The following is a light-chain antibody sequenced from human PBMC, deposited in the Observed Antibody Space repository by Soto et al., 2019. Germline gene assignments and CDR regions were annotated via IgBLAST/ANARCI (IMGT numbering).Light chain of an antibody. V-gene: IGLV1-44*01. Sequence: QSVLTQPPSASGTPGQRVTISCSGSSSNIGSNAVNWYQQLPGTAPKLLIYSSSQRPSGVPDRFSGSKSGTSASLAIRGLQSEDEADYYCAAWDDGLNGVVIGGGTKLTVL. CDR2: SSS. CDR3: AAWDDGLNGVV. CDR1: SSNIGSNA. J-gene: IGLJ3*02.